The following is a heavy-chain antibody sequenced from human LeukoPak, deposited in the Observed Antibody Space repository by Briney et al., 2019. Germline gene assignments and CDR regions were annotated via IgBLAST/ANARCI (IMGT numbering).Heavy chain of an antibody. CDR3: ARGIPAAMLHFQH. V-gene: IGHV3-66*01. J-gene: IGHJ1*01. CDR1: GFTVSSNY. D-gene: IGHD2-2*01. CDR2: IYSGGST. Sequence: PGGSLRLSCVASGFTVSSNYMSWVRQAPGKGLEWVSVIYSGGSTYYADSVKGRFTISRDNSKNTLYLQMNSLRAEDTAVYYCARGIPAAMLHFQHWGQGTLVTVSS.